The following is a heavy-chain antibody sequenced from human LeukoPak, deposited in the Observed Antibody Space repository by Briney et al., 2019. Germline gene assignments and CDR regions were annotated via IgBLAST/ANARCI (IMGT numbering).Heavy chain of an antibody. CDR2: MNPNSGNT. V-gene: IGHV1-8*01. CDR1: GYTFTSYD. D-gene: IGHD3-16*01. J-gene: IGHJ6*02. Sequence: ASVKVSCKASGYTFTSYDINWVRQATGQGLEWMGWMNPNSGNTGYAQKFQGRVTMTRNTSISTAYMELSSLRSEDTAVYYCARRLYYYYGMDVWSQGTTVTVSS. CDR3: ARRLYYYYGMDV.